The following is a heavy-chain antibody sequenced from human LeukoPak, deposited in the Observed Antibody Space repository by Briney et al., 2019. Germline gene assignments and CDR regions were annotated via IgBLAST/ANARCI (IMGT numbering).Heavy chain of an antibody. CDR1: GASTSRYY. Sequence: SETLSLTCTVSGASTSRYYWSWVRQPPGKGLEWIGYVSKTGSTTNYNPSLKSRVTISIDTSKNQFSQRLSSVTAADTAVYYCASGGDTAKTGYWGQGTLVTVSS. V-gene: IGHV4-59*08. CDR3: ASGGDTAKTGY. CDR2: VSKTGST. D-gene: IGHD5-18*01. J-gene: IGHJ4*02.